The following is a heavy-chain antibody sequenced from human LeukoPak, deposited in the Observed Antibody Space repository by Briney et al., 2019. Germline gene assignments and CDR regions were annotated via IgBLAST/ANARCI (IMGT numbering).Heavy chain of an antibody. J-gene: IGHJ4*02. CDR3: ARRLRSYSSSWYGPVY. D-gene: IGHD6-13*01. Sequence: SETLSLTCAVYGGSFSGYYWSWIRQPPGKGLEWIGEINHSGSTNYNPSLKSRVTISVDTSENQFSLKLSSVTAADTAVYYCARRLRSYSSSWYGPVYWGQGTLVTVSS. CDR2: INHSGST. CDR1: GGSFSGYY. V-gene: IGHV4-34*01.